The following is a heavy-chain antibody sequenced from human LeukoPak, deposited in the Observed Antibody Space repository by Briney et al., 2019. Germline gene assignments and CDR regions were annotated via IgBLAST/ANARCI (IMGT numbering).Heavy chain of an antibody. Sequence: GASVKVSCKASGYTFTGYYMHWVRQAPGQGLEWMGWINPNSGGTNYAQKFQGRVTMTRDTSISTAYMELSRLRSDDTAVYYCARDRRVLRYFDWLLIAGGDYWGQGTLVTVSS. CDR2: INPNSGGT. CDR1: GYTFTGYY. D-gene: IGHD3-9*01. CDR3: ARDRRVLRYFDWLLIAGGDY. J-gene: IGHJ4*02. V-gene: IGHV1-2*02.